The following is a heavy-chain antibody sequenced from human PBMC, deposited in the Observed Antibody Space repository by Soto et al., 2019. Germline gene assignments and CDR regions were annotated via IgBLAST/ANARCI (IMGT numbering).Heavy chain of an antibody. V-gene: IGHV6-1*01. D-gene: IGHD2-2*01. CDR2: TYYRSKWNN. J-gene: IGHJ6*02. CDR1: GDSGSSNTAA. CDR3: VRQHSTSVDYYGLDV. Sequence: SQTLSLTCAISGDSGSSNTAAWNWIRQSPSRGLEWLGRTYYRSKWNNDYALSVKSRIIINPDTSKNQFSLQLNSVTPEDTAVYYCVRQHSTSVDYYGLDVWGQGTTVTVSS.